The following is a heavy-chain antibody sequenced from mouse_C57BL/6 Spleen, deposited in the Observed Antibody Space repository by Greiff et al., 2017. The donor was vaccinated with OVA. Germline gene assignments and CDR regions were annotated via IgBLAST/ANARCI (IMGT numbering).Heavy chain of an antibody. J-gene: IGHJ2*01. D-gene: IGHD1-1*01. CDR3: ARMGANPEGYFDY. CDR1: GFSLSTFGMG. Sequence: QVTLKESGPGILQPSQTLSLTCSFSGFSLSTFGMGVGWIRQLSGKGVEWLGHIWWDDDKYYNPALKSGLTISKDTSKNQVFLKIANVDTADTATYYCARMGANPEGYFDYWGQGTTLTVSS. CDR2: IWWDDDK. V-gene: IGHV8-8*01.